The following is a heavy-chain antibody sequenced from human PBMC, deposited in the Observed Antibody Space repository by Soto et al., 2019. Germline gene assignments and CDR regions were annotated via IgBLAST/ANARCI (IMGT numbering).Heavy chain of an antibody. V-gene: IGHV3-53*01. CDR3: ARVMVAILSWFDP. CDR1: GFTVSNNY. CDR2: IYSGGST. Sequence: SLRLSCAASGFTVSNNYMSWVRQAPGKGLEWVSVIYSGGSTYYADSVKGRFTISRDNSKNTLYLQMNSLRAEDTAVYYCARVMVAILSWFDPWGQGTLVTVSS. D-gene: IGHD2-21*01. J-gene: IGHJ5*02.